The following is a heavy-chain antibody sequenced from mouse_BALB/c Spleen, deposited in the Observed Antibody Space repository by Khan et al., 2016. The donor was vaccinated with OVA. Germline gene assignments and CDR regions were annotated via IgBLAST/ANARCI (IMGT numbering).Heavy chain of an antibody. CDR3: ARAFYNGAWFAY. J-gene: IGHJ3*01. Sequence: QVQLKESGPGLVAPSQTLSSTCTGSGCSVSNYGVHWVRQPPGKGLEWLGVIWAGGSTNHNSALMSRLSISKDDSKSQVFLKMNSLHTDYTSIYYCARAFYNGAWFAYWGQGTLVTVSA. D-gene: IGHD1-3*01. V-gene: IGHV2-9*02. CDR1: GCSVSNYG. CDR2: IWAGGST.